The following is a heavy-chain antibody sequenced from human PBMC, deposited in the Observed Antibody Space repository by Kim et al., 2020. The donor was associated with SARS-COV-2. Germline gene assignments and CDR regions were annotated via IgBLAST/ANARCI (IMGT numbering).Heavy chain of an antibody. D-gene: IGHD2-15*01. J-gene: IGHJ6*02. Sequence: GGSLRLSCVASGFSFSRYTLNWVRQAPAKGLEWVSFITRSGDSMYYADSVKGRFTVSRDNARNSLFLQMNDLRAEDTGVYYCARDRLAGHSETDFYYYGMGDWGQGTTVTVSS. CDR1: GFSFSRYT. V-gene: IGHV3-21*03. CDR2: ITRSGDSM. CDR3: ARDRLAGHSETDFYYYGMGD.